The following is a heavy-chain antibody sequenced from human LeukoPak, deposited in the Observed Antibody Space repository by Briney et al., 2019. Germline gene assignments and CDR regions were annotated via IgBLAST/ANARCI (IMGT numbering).Heavy chain of an antibody. Sequence: GGSLRLSCAASGFTFDDYAMHWVRQAPGKGLEWVSGISWNSGSIGYADSVKGRFTISRDNAKNSLYLQMNSLRAEDTAVYYCAREEMYYDILTGYFMYYFDYWGQGTLVTVSS. V-gene: IGHV3-9*01. CDR1: GFTFDDYA. CDR2: ISWNSGSI. CDR3: AREEMYYDILTGYFMYYFDY. D-gene: IGHD3-9*01. J-gene: IGHJ4*02.